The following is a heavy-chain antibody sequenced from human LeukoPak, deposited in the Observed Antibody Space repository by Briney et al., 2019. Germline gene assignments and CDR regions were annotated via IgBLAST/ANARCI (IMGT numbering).Heavy chain of an antibody. D-gene: IGHD2-15*01. CDR2: IYTSGST. V-gene: IGHV4-4*07. CDR3: ARDRFSGGSYYGMDV. Sequence: PSETLSLTCTVSGGSISSYYWSWIRQPAGKGLEWIGRIYTSGSTNYNPSLKSRVTMSVDTSKNQFSLKLSSVTAADTAVYYCARDRFSGGSYYGMDVWGQGTTVTVSS. CDR1: GGSISSYY. J-gene: IGHJ6*02.